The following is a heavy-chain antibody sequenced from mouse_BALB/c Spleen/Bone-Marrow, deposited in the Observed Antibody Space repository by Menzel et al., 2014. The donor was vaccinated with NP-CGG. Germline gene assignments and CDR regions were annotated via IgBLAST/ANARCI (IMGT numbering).Heavy chain of an antibody. D-gene: IGHD1-2*01. Sequence: EVKLVESGGGLVQPGGSLKLSCTASGFDFSRHWMSWVRQAPGKGLQGIGEINPESSTVNYTPSLKDKFIISRDNAKNALYLQVSKVRSEDTALYYCTRLTYYGLSDYWGQGTTLTVSS. J-gene: IGHJ2*01. CDR1: GFDFSRHW. CDR3: TRLTYYGLSDY. CDR2: INPESSTV. V-gene: IGHV4-1*02.